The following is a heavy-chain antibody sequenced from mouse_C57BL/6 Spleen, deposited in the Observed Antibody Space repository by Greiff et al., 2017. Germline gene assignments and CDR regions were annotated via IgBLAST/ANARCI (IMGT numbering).Heavy chain of an antibody. CDR1: GYTFTSYW. D-gene: IGHD2-14*01. CDR3: ARRNDGENYAMDY. CDR2: IDPSDSYT. J-gene: IGHJ4*01. V-gene: IGHV1-59*01. Sequence: QVQLQQPGAELVRPGTSVKLSCKASGYTFTSYWMHWVKQRPGQGLEWIGVIDPSDSYTNYNQKFKGKATLTVDTSSSTAYMQLSSLTSEDSAVYYGARRNDGENYAMDYWGQGTSGTVSS.